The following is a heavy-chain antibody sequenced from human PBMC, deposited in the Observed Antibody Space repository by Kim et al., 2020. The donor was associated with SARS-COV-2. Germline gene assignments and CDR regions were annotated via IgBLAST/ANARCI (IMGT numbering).Heavy chain of an antibody. CDR2: IYYGGST. J-gene: IGHJ4*02. CDR1: GGSISSGGYY. D-gene: IGHD3-22*01. CDR3: ARVIGDSRNGYFDH. Sequence: SETLSLTCTVSGGSISSGGYYWSWIRQHPGKGLEWIGYIYYGGSTYYTPSLKSRVTILLDTSKNQFFLDLGSVTAADTAVYYCARVIGDSRNGYFDHWGQGTLVTVSS. V-gene: IGHV4-31*03.